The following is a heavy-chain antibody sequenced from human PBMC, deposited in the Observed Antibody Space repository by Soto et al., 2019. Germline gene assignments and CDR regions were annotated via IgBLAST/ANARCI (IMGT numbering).Heavy chain of an antibody. CDR2: IIPIFGTA. D-gene: IGHD2-15*01. J-gene: IGHJ6*02. Sequence: ASVKLSCKGSGGTFSSYAISWVRQAPGQGLEWMGGIIPIFGTANYAQKFQGRVTITADESTSTAYMELSSLRSEDTAVYYCARDSYCSGGIGDGEYHYYGMDVWGQGTTVTVSS. CDR1: GGTFSSYA. V-gene: IGHV1-69*13. CDR3: ARDSYCSGGIGDGEYHYYGMDV.